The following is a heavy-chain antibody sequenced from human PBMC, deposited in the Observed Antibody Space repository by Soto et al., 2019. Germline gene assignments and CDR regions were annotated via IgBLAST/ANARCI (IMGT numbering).Heavy chain of an antibody. V-gene: IGHV3-23*01. D-gene: IGHD3-10*01. CDR3: VRGSKDSYPGSRIFDF. Sequence: PGGSLRLSCAASGFTFSSYAMGWVRQGPGKGLEWVAVVSIGGSTHYADSVRGRFAISRDNSKNTLYLQMSTLRAEDSAIYFCVRGSKDSYPGSRIFDFWGRGTLVTVSS. CDR2: VSIGGST. CDR1: GFTFSSYA. J-gene: IGHJ4*02.